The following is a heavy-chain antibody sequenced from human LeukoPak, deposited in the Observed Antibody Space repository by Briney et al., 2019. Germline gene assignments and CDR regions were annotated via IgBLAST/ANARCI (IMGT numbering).Heavy chain of an antibody. CDR2: TYYRSKWYN. CDR1: GDSVSSNSAA. V-gene: IGHV6-1*01. CDR3: ARDPAAVAGKGGFDY. D-gene: IGHD6-19*01. Sequence: SQTLSLTCAISGDSVSSNSAAWNWMRQSPSRGREWLGRTYYRSKWYNDYAVAVKSRIIINPDTSKNQFSLRLNSVTPEDTAVYYCARDPAAVAGKGGFDYWGQGTLVTVSS. J-gene: IGHJ4*02.